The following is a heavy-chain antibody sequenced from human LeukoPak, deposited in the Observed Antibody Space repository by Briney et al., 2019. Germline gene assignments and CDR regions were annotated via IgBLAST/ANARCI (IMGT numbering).Heavy chain of an antibody. CDR3: ARDSSGWVPGWFDP. D-gene: IGHD2-2*01. Sequence: ASVKVSCKASGYIFTGYYMHWVRQAPGQGLEWMGWINPNSGGTNSAQKLQGRVTMTTDTSTSTAYMELRSLRSDDTAVYYCARDSSGWVPGWFDPWGQGTLVTVSS. J-gene: IGHJ5*02. CDR1: GYIFTGYY. CDR2: INPNSGGT. V-gene: IGHV1-2*02.